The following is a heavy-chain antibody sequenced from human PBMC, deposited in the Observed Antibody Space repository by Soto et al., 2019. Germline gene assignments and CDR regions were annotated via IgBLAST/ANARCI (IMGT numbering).Heavy chain of an antibody. J-gene: IGHJ4*02. V-gene: IGHV4-59*01. CDR2: IYYSGST. Sequence: QVQLQESGPGLVKPSETQSLTCTVSGGSISSYYWSWIRQPPGKGLEWIGYIYYSGSTNYNPSLTSRVTISVDTSKTQFSLKLSSVTAADTAVYYCARVRWTVAGPGHFDYWGQGTLVTVSS. CDR3: ARVRWTVAGPGHFDY. D-gene: IGHD6-19*01. CDR1: GGSISSYY.